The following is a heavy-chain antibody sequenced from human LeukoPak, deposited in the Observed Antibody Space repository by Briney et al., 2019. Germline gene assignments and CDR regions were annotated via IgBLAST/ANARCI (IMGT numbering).Heavy chain of an antibody. Sequence: GRSLRLSCAGSGFTFSTYAMHWVRQAPGKGLEWVAVISYDGSNKYYADSVKGRFTISRDNSKNTLYLQMNSLRAEDTAEHYCARDIQSSSWFYYYYYGMDVWGKGTTVTVSS. D-gene: IGHD6-13*01. CDR3: ARDIQSSSWFYYYYYGMDV. CDR1: GFTFSTYA. CDR2: ISYDGSNK. V-gene: IGHV3-30*04. J-gene: IGHJ6*04.